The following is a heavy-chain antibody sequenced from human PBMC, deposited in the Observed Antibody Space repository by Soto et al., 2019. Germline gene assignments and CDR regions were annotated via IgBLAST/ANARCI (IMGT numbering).Heavy chain of an antibody. V-gene: IGHV4-34*01. Sequence: SETLSLTCAVYGGSFSGYYWSWIRQPPGKGLEWIGEINHSGSTNHNPSLKSRVTISVDTSKNQFSLKLSSVTAANTAVYYCARSAKWGWFDPWGQGTLVTVSS. J-gene: IGHJ5*02. CDR1: GGSFSGYY. D-gene: IGHD7-27*01. CDR3: ARSAKWGWFDP. CDR2: INHSGST.